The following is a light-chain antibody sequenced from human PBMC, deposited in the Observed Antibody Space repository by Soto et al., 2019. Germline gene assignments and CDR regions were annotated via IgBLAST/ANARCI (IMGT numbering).Light chain of an antibody. CDR3: SSYTRSSTRV. V-gene: IGLV2-14*01. J-gene: IGLJ3*02. Sequence: QSALTQPASVSGSPGQSITISCTGTSSDVGGYNYVSWYQQHPGKAPKLMIYEVSNRPSGVSNRFSGSKSGNTASLTISGLQDEDEDDYYCSSYTRSSTRVFGGGTKLTVL. CDR1: SSDVGGYNY. CDR2: EVS.